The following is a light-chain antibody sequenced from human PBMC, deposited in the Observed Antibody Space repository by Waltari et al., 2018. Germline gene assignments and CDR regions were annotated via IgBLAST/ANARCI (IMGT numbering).Light chain of an antibody. Sequence: ATLSCKASQSVSKYLAWYQQKPGQAPRLLIYHASSRATGIPDRFSGSGFGTDFSLTISRLEPEDFAVYYCQKYESLPATFGQGTKVEIK. V-gene: IGKV3-20*01. CDR1: QSVSKY. J-gene: IGKJ1*01. CDR2: HAS. CDR3: QKYESLPAT.